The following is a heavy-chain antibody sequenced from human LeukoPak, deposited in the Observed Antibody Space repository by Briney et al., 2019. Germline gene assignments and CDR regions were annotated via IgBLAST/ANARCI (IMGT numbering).Heavy chain of an antibody. Sequence: GASVKVSCKASGGTFSSYAISWVRQAPGQGLEWMGGIIPIFGTANYAQKFQGRVTITADESTSTAYMELSSLRSEDTAVYYCARNTYSSSSLHFDYWGQGTLVTVSS. V-gene: IGHV1-69*13. CDR2: IIPIFGTA. CDR3: ARNTYSSSSLHFDY. D-gene: IGHD6-6*01. CDR1: GGTFSSYA. J-gene: IGHJ4*02.